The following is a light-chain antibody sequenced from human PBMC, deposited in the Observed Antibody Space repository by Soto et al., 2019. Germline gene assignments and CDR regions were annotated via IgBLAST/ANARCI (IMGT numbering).Light chain of an antibody. Sequence: QSALTQPASVSGSPGQSITISCTGTSSDVGGYKYVSWYQHHPGEAPKLMTYEVTNRPSGISDRFSGSKSGNTASLTISGLQADDEADYYCSSYTGTGTVVFGGGTKLTVL. CDR3: SSYTGTGTVV. CDR2: EVT. CDR1: SSDVGGYKY. V-gene: IGLV2-14*01. J-gene: IGLJ3*02.